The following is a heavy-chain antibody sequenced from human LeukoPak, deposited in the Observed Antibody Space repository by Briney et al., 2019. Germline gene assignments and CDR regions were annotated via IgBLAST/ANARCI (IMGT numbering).Heavy chain of an antibody. CDR1: GYTFSGYY. V-gene: IGHV1-2*02. J-gene: IGHJ6*02. CDR2: INFNSSGT. CDR3: ARSGYYYGLDA. Sequence: ASVKVSCKASGYTFSGYYMHWVRQAPGQGLEWMGWINFNSSGTNYAQKFQGRVTMTRDTSISTAYMELSRLRSDDTAVYHCARSGYYYGLDAWGQGTTVTVSS. D-gene: IGHD6-13*01.